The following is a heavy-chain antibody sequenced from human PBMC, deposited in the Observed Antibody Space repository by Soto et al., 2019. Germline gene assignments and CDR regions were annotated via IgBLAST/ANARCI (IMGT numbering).Heavy chain of an antibody. V-gene: IGHV4-34*01. CDR2: INHSGST. CDR1: GGSFSGYY. Sequence: PSETLSLTCAVYGGSFSGYYWSWIRQPPGKGLEWIGEINHSGSTNYNPSLKSRVTISVDTSKNQFSLKLSSVTAADTAVYYCARALGELLKATGIQLDPWGQGTLVTVSS. CDR3: ARALGELLKATGIQLDP. D-gene: IGHD3-10*01. J-gene: IGHJ5*02.